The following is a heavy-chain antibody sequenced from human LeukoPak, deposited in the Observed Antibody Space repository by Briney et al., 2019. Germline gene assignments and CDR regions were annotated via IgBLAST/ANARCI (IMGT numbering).Heavy chain of an antibody. D-gene: IGHD2-2*01. CDR3: ARDRISSPHAFDI. J-gene: IGHJ3*02. V-gene: IGHV3-30-3*01. CDR2: ISYDGTDK. Sequence: GGSLRLSCAASGFTFSDYAIHWVRQAPGKGLEWVALISYDGTDKYYADSGKGRFTVARDNSKNTLYVQMNSLRPEDTAVYYCARDRISSPHAFDIWGQGTLVTVSS. CDR1: GFTFSDYA.